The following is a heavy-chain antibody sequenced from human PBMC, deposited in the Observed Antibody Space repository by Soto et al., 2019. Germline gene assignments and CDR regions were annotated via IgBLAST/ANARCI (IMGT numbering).Heavy chain of an antibody. CDR1: GGSISSGGYY. V-gene: IGHV4-31*03. D-gene: IGHD3-10*01. J-gene: IGHJ5*02. CDR2: IYYSGST. CDR3: ARDLPSRGPGGFDP. Sequence: SETLSLTCTVSGGSISSGGYYWSWIRQHPGKGLEWIGYIYYSGSTYYNPSLKSRVTISVDTSKNQYSLKLSSVTAADTAVYYCARDLPSRGPGGFDPWGQGTLVTVSS.